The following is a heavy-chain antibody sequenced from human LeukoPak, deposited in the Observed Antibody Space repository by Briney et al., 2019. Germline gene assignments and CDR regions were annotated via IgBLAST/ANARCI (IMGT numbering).Heavy chain of an antibody. D-gene: IGHD3-10*01. Sequence: PGGTLRLSCAASGFTFSSYGMSWVRQAPGKGLEWVLAISGSGGSTYYADSVKGRFTISRDNSKKTLYLQMNSLRAEDTAVYYCARVVPPTDYGSGSYFWDPYYFDYWGQGTLVTVSS. J-gene: IGHJ4*02. CDR2: ISGSGGST. V-gene: IGHV3-23*01. CDR1: GFTFSSYG. CDR3: ARVVPPTDYGSGSYFWDPYYFDY.